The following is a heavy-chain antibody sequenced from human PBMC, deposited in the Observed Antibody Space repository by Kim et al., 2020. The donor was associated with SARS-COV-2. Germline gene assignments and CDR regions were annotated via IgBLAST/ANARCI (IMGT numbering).Heavy chain of an antibody. J-gene: IGHJ6*02. V-gene: IGHV1-3*01. CDR1: GYTFTSYA. Sequence: ASVKVSCKASGYTFTSYAMHWVRQAPGQRLEWMGWINAGNGNTKYSQKFQGRVTITRDTSASTAYMELSSLRSEDTAVYYCARSQQLVAFFYGMDVWGQGTTVTVSS. D-gene: IGHD6-13*01. CDR2: INAGNGNT. CDR3: ARSQQLVAFFYGMDV.